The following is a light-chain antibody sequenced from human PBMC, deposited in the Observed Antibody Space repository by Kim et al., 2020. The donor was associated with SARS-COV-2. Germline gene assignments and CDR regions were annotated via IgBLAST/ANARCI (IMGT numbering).Light chain of an antibody. CDR3: LQQNTYPWT. J-gene: IGKJ1*01. Sequence: ALVGDRVTITCRTSQGISNSLAWFQQKPGKVPKRLIFAASTLQGGVPSRFSGSGSGTEFTLTISSLQPEDFASYYCLQQNTYPWTFGQGTKVDIK. V-gene: IGKV1-17*03. CDR2: AAS. CDR1: QGISNS.